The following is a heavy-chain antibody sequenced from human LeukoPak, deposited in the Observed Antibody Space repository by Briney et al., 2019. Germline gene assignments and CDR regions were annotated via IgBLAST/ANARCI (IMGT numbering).Heavy chain of an antibody. D-gene: IGHD6-19*01. CDR3: AREIAVAGTRYFDY. CDR2: IIPIFGTA. CDR1: GGTFSSYA. V-gene: IGHV1-69*13. J-gene: IGHJ4*02. Sequence: SVKVSCNASGGTFSSYAISWVRQAPGQGLEWMGGIIPIFGTANYAQKFQGRVTITADESTSTAYMELSSLRSEDTAVYYCAREIAVAGTRYFDYWGQGTLVTVSS.